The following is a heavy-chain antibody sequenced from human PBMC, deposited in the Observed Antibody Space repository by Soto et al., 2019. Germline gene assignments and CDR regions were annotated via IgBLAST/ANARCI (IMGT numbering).Heavy chain of an antibody. V-gene: IGHV1-24*01. Sequence: ASVKVSCKVSGYTLTEFSMHWVRQAPGKGLEWMGGFDPEDGETIYAQKFQGRVTMTEDTSTDTAYMELSSLRSEDTAVYYCATQGDASGWYWALYWGQGTLVTVSS. D-gene: IGHD6-19*01. CDR2: FDPEDGET. J-gene: IGHJ4*02. CDR1: GYTLTEFS. CDR3: ATQGDASGWYWALY.